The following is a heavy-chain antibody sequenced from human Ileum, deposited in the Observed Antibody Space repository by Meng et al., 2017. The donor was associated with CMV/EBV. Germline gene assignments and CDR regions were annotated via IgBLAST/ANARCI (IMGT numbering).Heavy chain of an antibody. CDR2: ISYDGSNK. CDR1: GFTFSSYA. Sequence: GGSLKISCAASGFTFSSYAMHWVRQAPGKGLEWVAVISYDGSNKYYADSVKGRFTISRDNSKNTLYLQMNSLRAEDTAVDYWARDLVSNRGVGYYYGMDVWGQGTTVTVSS. J-gene: IGHJ6*02. CDR3: ARDLVSNRGVGYYYGMDV. V-gene: IGHV3-30-3*01. D-gene: IGHD1-14*01.